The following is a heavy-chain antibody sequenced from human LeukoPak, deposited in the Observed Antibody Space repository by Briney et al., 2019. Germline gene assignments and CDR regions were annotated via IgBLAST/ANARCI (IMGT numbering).Heavy chain of an antibody. CDR3: AAAWLVATRDAFDV. CDR2: IVVGSGNT. CDR1: GFTFTSSA. J-gene: IGHJ3*01. Sequence: SVKVSCKASGFTFTSSAVQWVRQARGQRLEWIGWIVVGSGNTNYAQKFQERVTITRDMSTSTAYMELSSLRSEDTAVYYRAAAWLVATRDAFDVWGQGTMVTVSS. V-gene: IGHV1-58*01. D-gene: IGHD5-12*01.